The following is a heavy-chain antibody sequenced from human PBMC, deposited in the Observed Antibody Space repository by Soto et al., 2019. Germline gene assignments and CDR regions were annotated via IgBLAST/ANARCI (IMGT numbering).Heavy chain of an antibody. D-gene: IGHD3-10*01. CDR1: GFTVSTSQ. V-gene: IGHV3-53*01. CDR3: ARLGPYVSGTNSFRPNRFDP. J-gene: IGHJ5*02. CDR2: IFIGGTT. Sequence: GGSLRLSCAASGFTVSTSQMTWVRQAPGKGLEWVSVIFIGGTTQYAESVKGRFTISRDKSENTVVLQMNSVRAEDTAVYYCARLGPYVSGTNSFRPNRFDPWGQGTQLTVSS.